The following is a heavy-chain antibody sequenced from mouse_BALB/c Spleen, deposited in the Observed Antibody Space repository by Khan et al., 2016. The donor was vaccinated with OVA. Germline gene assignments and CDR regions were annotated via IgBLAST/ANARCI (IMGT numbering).Heavy chain of an antibody. CDR3: VRDGAYHRNDGWFAY. J-gene: IGHJ3*01. CDR1: GYTFTSYT. V-gene: IGHV1-4*01. D-gene: IGHD2-14*01. CDR2: INPSNAYT. Sequence: QVQLKQSGAELARPGASVKMSCKASGYTFTSYTIHWIKLRPGQGLEWIGYINPSNAYTNYNQRFKDKATLTADKSSTTAYIQLSSLTSDDSAVYYWVRDGAYHRNDGWFAYWGLETLVTVSA.